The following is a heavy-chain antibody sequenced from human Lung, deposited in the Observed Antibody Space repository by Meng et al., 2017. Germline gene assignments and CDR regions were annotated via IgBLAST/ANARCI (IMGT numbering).Heavy chain of an antibody. V-gene: IGHV4-34*01. J-gene: IGHJ4*02. CDR1: GGSFSEYY. CDR2: INQRGST. D-gene: IGHD4-11*01. Sequence: VLVQPGDEGRRTPSDTLSLPCVVSGGSFSEYYWSRLRQPPGEGMEGIGEINQRGSTNSNPSLEIRATLSVDTSQNNLSLKLSSVTAADSAVYYCASGPTTMAHDFDYWGQGTLVTVSS. CDR3: ASGPTTMAHDFDY.